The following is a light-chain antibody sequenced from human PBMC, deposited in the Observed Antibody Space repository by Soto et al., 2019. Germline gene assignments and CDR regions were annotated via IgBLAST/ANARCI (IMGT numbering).Light chain of an antibody. Sequence: QSVLTQPPSASGSPGQSVTISCTGTSSDVGGYNYVSWYQQYPGRAPKLMIYEVTKRPSGVPDRFSGSKSGNTASLTVSGLQAEDEGYYYRSLYAASNNFYFVFGRRTQLTVL. CDR2: EVT. J-gene: IGLJ2*01. V-gene: IGLV2-8*01. CDR1: SSDVGGYNY. CDR3: SLYAASNNFYFV.